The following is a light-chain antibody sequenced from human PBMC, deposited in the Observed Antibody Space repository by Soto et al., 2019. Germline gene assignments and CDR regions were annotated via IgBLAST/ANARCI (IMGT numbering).Light chain of an antibody. CDR3: CSYAGSSTSWV. V-gene: IGLV2-23*01. CDR2: EGS. Sequence: QSVLTQPASVSRSPGQSITISCTGTISDVGSYDLVSWYQQHPGKAPKLMIYEGSKRPSGVSSRFSGSKSGNTASLTISGLPAEDEADYYCCSYAGSSTSWVFGGGTKLTVL. J-gene: IGLJ3*02. CDR1: ISDVGSYDL.